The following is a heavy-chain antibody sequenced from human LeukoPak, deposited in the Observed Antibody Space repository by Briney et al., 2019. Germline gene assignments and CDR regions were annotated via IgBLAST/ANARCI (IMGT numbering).Heavy chain of an antibody. CDR1: GGSISSYY. J-gene: IGHJ4*01. V-gene: IGHV4-59*12. D-gene: IGHD3-10*01. CDR2: IYYSGST. Sequence: SETLSLTCTVSGGSISSYYWSWIRQPPGKGLEWIGYIYYSGSTNYNPSLKSRVTMSVDTSKNQFSLKLSSVTAADTAVYYCARDDGYYFDYWGQEPWSPSPQ. CDR3: ARDDGYYFDY.